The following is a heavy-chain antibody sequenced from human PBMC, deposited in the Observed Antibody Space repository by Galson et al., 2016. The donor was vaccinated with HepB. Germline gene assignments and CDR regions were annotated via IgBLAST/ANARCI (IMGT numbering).Heavy chain of an antibody. J-gene: IGHJ4*02. CDR3: ARDVHYRFDS. V-gene: IGHV1-18*01. Sequence: QSGAEVKKPGESLKISCKASGYTFTTSGISWVRQAPGQGLEWMGWISTYSGNTKYAQKFQGGLTLTTDSSTTTAYMELRSLRFDDTALCYCARDVHYRFDSWGQGTRVTVSS. CDR2: ISTYSGNT. D-gene: IGHD3-10*01. CDR1: GYTFTTSG.